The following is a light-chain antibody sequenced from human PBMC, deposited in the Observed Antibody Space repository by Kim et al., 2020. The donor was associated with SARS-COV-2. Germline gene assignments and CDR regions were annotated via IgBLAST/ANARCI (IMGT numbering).Light chain of an antibody. J-gene: IGKJ1*01. Sequence: EIVLTQSPGTLSLSPGERATLSCRASQSVSSSYLAGYQQKPGQAPSLLIYGASSRATGIPDRFSGSGSGTDFTLTISRLEPEDFAVYYCQQYGSSAPWTFGQGTKVDIK. CDR3: QQYGSSAPWT. V-gene: IGKV3-20*01. CDR2: GAS. CDR1: QSVSSSY.